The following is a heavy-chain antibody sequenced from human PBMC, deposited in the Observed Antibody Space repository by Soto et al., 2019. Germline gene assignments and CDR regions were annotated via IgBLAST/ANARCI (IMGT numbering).Heavy chain of an antibody. D-gene: IGHD3-10*01. CDR3: ARDHPANYYGAGAFDI. Sequence: QVQLVQSGAEVQKPGSSVKVSCKASGGTFSSYAISWVRQAPGQGLEWMGGIIHIFGTANYAQKFQGRVTITADEYTSKAYMELSSLRSEDTAVYYCARDHPANYYGAGAFDIWGQGTMVTVSS. CDR1: GGTFSSYA. V-gene: IGHV1-69*01. J-gene: IGHJ3*02. CDR2: IIHIFGTA.